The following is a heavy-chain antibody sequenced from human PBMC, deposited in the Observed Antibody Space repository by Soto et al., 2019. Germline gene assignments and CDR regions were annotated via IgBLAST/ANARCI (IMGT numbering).Heavy chain of an antibody. D-gene: IGHD5-12*01. CDR2: IIPIFGTA. V-gene: IGHV1-69*06. CDR1: GGTFSSYA. J-gene: IGHJ2*01. CDR3: ARDGDGYNSHWYFDL. Sequence: SVKVSCKASGGTFSSYAISWVRQAPGQGLEWMGGIIPIFGTANYAQKFQGRVTITADKSTSTAYMELSSLRSEDTAVYYCARDGDGYNSHWYFDLWGRGTLVTVSS.